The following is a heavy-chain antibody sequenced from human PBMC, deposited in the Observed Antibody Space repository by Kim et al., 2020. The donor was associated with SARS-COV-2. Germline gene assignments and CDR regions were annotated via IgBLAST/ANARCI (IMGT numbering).Heavy chain of an antibody. CDR1: GGSISSYY. D-gene: IGHD4-4*01. CDR2: IYYSGST. Sequence: SETLSLTCTVSGGSISSYYWSWIRQPPGKGLEWIGYIYYSGSTNYNPSLKSRVTISVDTSKNQFSLKLSSMTAADTAVYYCARTSWTTPPYGMDVWGQGTTVTVSS. J-gene: IGHJ6*02. CDR3: ARTSWTTPPYGMDV. V-gene: IGHV4-59*01.